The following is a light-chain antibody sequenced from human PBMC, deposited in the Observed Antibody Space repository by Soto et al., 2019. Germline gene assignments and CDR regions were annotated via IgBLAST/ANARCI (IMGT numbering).Light chain of an antibody. CDR1: SSNIAGNT. CDR2: GNN. Sequence: QLVLTQPPSLSGTPGQRVTISCSGSSSNIAGNTVHWYQHLPGTAPKLLIHGNNDRPSGVSDRFSASKSGTSASLAITGLQAEDEADYYCQSYDSSLRVYVVFGGGTKLTVL. V-gene: IGLV1-40*01. J-gene: IGLJ2*01. CDR3: QSYDSSLRVYVV.